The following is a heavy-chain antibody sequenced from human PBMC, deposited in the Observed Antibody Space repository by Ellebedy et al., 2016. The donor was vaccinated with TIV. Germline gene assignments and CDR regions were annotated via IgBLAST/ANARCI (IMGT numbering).Heavy chain of an antibody. CDR3: ARDLGVSDQSEEQWLATDYYYGMDV. CDR2: ISGSGGST. Sequence: GGSLRLXCAASGFTFSSYAMSWVRQAPGKGLEWVSAISGSGGSTYYADSVKGRFTISRDNSKNTLYLQMNSLRAEDTAVYYCARDLGVSDQSEEQWLATDYYYGMDVWGQGTTVTVSS. D-gene: IGHD6-19*01. J-gene: IGHJ6*02. CDR1: GFTFSSYA. V-gene: IGHV3-23*01.